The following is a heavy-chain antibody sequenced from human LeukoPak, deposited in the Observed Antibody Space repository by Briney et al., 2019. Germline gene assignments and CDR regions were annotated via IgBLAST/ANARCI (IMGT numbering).Heavy chain of an antibody. CDR1: GFTFSSYA. CDR3: ARDGELHSAFDI. D-gene: IGHD1-7*01. Sequence: GGSLRLSCAASGFTFSSYAMSWVRQAPGKGLEWVSAISGSGSSTYYADSVKGRFTISRDNSKNTLYLQMNSLRAEDTAVYYCARDGELHSAFDIWGQGTMVTVSS. J-gene: IGHJ3*02. CDR2: ISGSGSST. V-gene: IGHV3-23*01.